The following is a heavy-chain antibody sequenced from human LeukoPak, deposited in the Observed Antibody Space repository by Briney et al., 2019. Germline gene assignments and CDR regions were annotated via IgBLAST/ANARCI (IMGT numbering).Heavy chain of an antibody. CDR3: ARAGSDFCGGDCYYNY. J-gene: IGHJ4*02. V-gene: IGHV4-39*07. CDR2: IYYSGST. D-gene: IGHD2-21*01. Sequence: SETLSLTCTVSGGSISSSSYYWGWIRQPPGKGLEWIGSIYYSGSTYYNPSLKSRVTISVDRSKNQFSLKLSSVTAADTAVYYCARAGSDFCGGDCYYNYWGQGTLVTVSS. CDR1: GGSISSSSYY.